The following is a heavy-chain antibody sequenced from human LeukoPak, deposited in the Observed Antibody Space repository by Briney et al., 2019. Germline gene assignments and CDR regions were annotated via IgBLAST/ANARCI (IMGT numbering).Heavy chain of an antibody. D-gene: IGHD3-22*01. CDR2: VYSGGTT. CDR1: GGSTSTHY. V-gene: IGHV4-4*07. Sequence: SETLSLTCSVSGGSTSTHYWTWIRQPAGKGLEWIGRVYSGGTTNYNPPLKSRVTMSVDTSNHQFSLRLSPVTAADTAVYYCARGGAYYLSFDSWGQGILVTVSS. J-gene: IGHJ4*02. CDR3: ARGGAYYLSFDS.